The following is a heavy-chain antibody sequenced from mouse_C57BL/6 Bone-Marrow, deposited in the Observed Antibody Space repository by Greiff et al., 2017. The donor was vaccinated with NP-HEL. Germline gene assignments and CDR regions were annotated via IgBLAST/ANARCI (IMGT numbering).Heavy chain of an antibody. CDR3: ARGDYDVAWFAY. D-gene: IGHD2-4*01. J-gene: IGHJ3*01. Sequence: QVQLQQPGAELVKPGASVKLSCKASGYTFTSYWMQWVKQRPGQGLEWIGEIDPSDSYTNYNQKFKSKATLTVDTSSSTAYMQLSSLTSEDSAVYYCARGDYDVAWFAYWGQGTLVTVSA. CDR1: GYTFTSYW. V-gene: IGHV1-50*01. CDR2: IDPSDSYT.